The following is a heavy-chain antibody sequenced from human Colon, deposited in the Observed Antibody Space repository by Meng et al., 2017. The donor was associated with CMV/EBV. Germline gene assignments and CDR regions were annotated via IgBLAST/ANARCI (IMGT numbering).Heavy chain of an antibody. D-gene: IGHD2-2*01. CDR1: GYSISSGYD. CDR2: IYHSGST. V-gene: IGHV4-38-2*02. Sequence: SETLSLTCTVSGYSISSGYDWGWIRQPPGKGLEWIGSIYHSGSTYYNPSLKSRVTISVDTSKNQFSLKLSSVTAADTAVYYCARGRCSSTSCYGGNYYYGMDVWGQGTTVTVSS. CDR3: ARGRCSSTSCYGGNYYYGMDV. J-gene: IGHJ6*02.